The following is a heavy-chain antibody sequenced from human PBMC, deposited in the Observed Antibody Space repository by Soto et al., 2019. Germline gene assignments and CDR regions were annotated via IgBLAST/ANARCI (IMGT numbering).Heavy chain of an antibody. CDR3: AGLGGGVVVVAAPSHYYYGMDV. CDR2: ISAYNGNT. V-gene: IGHV1-18*01. CDR1: GYTFTSYG. D-gene: IGHD2-15*01. Sequence: QVQLVQSGAEVKKPGASVKVSCKASGYTFTSYGISWVRQAPGQGLEWMGWISAYNGNTNYAQKLQGRVTMTTDTSTSTACLELGSLRSDDTAVYYCAGLGGGVVVVAAPSHYYYGMDVWGQGTTVTVSS. J-gene: IGHJ6*02.